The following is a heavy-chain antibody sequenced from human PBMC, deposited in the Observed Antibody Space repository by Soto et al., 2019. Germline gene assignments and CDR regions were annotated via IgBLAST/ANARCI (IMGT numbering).Heavy chain of an antibody. V-gene: IGHV5-51*01. CDR3: ARHPVSGDYAGFVV. CDR1: GYSFTTYW. D-gene: IGHD4-17*01. J-gene: IGHJ6*02. CDR2: IYLGDSDT. Sequence: GESLKICCSGSGYSFTTYWIGWVRQMPGKGLEWMGIIYLGDSDTRYNPSFQGQVTISADKSISTAFLQWSSLKALDTAMYYCARHPVSGDYAGFVVWGQGTTDTVSS.